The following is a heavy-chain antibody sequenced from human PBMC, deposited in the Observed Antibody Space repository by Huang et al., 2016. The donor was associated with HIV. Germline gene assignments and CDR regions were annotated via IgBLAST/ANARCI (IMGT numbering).Heavy chain of an antibody. CDR2: IKSKTDGGTT. D-gene: IGHD3-16*01. V-gene: IGHV3-15*01. CDR3: TTGGDLTFDY. Sequence: EVQLVESGGGLVKPGGSLRLYCAASGFNFSNAWMRGVRQAPGKRVEGVGLIKSKTDGGTTDYAAPVKGGFTISRDDSKNTLYLQMNSLKTEDTAVYYCTTGGDLTFDYWGQGTLVTVSS. CDR1: GFNFSNAW. J-gene: IGHJ4*02.